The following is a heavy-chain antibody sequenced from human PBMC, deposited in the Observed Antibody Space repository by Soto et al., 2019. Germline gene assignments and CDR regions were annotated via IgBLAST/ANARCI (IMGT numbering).Heavy chain of an antibody. J-gene: IGHJ6*02. CDR1: GDSFASYW. V-gene: IGHV5-51*01. CDR2: IHPDDSDS. CDR3: ARQPCSSGACYGIDV. D-gene: IGHD2-15*01. Sequence: GESRKISCQGSGDSFASYWIGCVRQMPGKGLEWMGLIHPDDSDSRYNASFRGHVTMSVDKSISTAYLQWSSLKASDTAMYYCARQPCSSGACYGIDVWGQATTVTVS.